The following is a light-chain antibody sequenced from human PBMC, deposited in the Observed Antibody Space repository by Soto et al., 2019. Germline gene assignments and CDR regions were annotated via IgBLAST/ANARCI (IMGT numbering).Light chain of an antibody. J-gene: IGLJ3*02. V-gene: IGLV2-11*01. CDR2: DVT. CDR1: NSDIGNYKY. Sequence: QSALTQPRSVSGSPGQSVTISCTGTNSDIGNYKYVSWYQQHPGKVPKVMIYDVTKRPSGVPDRFSGSTSGNTASLTISGLQAEDEADYYCCSYPGSHTWVFGGGTKLTVL. CDR3: CSYPGSHTWV.